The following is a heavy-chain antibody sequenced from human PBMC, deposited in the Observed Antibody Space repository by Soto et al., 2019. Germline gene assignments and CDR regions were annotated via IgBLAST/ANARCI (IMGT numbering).Heavy chain of an antibody. Sequence: QVQLVQSGAEVKKLGASVRVSCKASGYTFTNYGITWVRKAPGQGLEWMGWISTYTGNTNYAQKLQGRVTMTTDTSASTAYMELRSLRSDDTAVYYCARAEYGDDDYWGQGTLVTVSS. CDR1: GYTFTNYG. CDR2: ISTYTGNT. V-gene: IGHV1-18*01. D-gene: IGHD4-17*01. J-gene: IGHJ4*02. CDR3: ARAEYGDDDY.